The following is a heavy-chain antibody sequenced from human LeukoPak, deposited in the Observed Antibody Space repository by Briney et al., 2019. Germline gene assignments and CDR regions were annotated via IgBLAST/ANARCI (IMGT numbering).Heavy chain of an antibody. D-gene: IGHD5-18*01. CDR2: IYYSGST. CDR3: ARDLPALVPVY. V-gene: IGHV4-30-4*01. CDR1: GGSNSSGDYY. J-gene: IGHJ4*02. Sequence: SQTLSLTCTVSGGSNSSGDYYWSWIRQPPGKGLEWIGYIYYSGSTYYNPTLKSRVTISVDTSNNQFSLKLSSVTAADTAVYYCARDLPALVPVYWGQGTLVTVSS.